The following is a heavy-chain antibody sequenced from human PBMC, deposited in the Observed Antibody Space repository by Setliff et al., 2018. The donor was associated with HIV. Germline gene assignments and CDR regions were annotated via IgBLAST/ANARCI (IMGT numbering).Heavy chain of an antibody. V-gene: IGHV1-2*06. D-gene: IGHD7-27*01. CDR2: ISPNSGGT. J-gene: IGHJ4*02. CDR1: GGTFRSKG. Sequence: ASVKVSCKASGGTFRSKGISGVRQAPGQGLEWVGRISPNSGGTDYSQKFQGRVSMTRDTSTNTAYLDLTNLTSDDTAVYFCVKDGGPWGSGDWGQGTLVTVSS. CDR3: VKDGGPWGSGD.